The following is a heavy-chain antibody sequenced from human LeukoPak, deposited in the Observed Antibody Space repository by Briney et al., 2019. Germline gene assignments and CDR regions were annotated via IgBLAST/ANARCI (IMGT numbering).Heavy chain of an antibody. CDR3: ARDRRAVAVYFDY. D-gene: IGHD6-19*01. CDR1: GFPFTSYA. V-gene: IGHV3-30*04. Sequence: GSLILSCAASGFPFTSYAMHWVRQAPGKGLEWVAVISYDGSIQHYADSVKGRFSFSRDNSKNTLYLQMNSLRPEDTAVYYCARDRRAVAVYFDYWGQGTLVTVSS. CDR2: ISYDGSIQ. J-gene: IGHJ4*02.